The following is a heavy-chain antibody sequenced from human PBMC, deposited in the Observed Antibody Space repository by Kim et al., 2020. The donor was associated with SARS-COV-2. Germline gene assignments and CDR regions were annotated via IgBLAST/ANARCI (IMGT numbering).Heavy chain of an antibody. CDR2: ISYDGSNK. V-gene: IGHV3-30*18. D-gene: IGHD3-10*01. CDR3: AKDHRRVGGLFDY. CDR1: GFTFSSYG. Sequence: GGSLRLSCAASGFTFSSYGMHWVRQAPGKGLEWVAVISYDGSNKYYADSVKGRFTISRDNSKNTLYLQMNSLRAEDTAVYYCAKDHRRVGGLFDYWGQGTLVTVSS. J-gene: IGHJ4*02.